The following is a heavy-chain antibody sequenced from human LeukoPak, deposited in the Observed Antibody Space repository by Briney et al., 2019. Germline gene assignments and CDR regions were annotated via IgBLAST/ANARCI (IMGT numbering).Heavy chain of an antibody. Sequence: SVKVSCKASGYTFTGYYIHWVRPAPGQGLEWMGRIIPILGIANYAQKFQGRVTITADKSTSTAYMELSSLRSEDTAVYYCARGLRVGGDFWSGYIFDYWGQGTLVTVSS. J-gene: IGHJ4*02. CDR3: ARGLRVGGDFWSGYIFDY. CDR1: GYTFTGYY. CDR2: IIPILGIA. V-gene: IGHV1-69*04. D-gene: IGHD3-3*01.